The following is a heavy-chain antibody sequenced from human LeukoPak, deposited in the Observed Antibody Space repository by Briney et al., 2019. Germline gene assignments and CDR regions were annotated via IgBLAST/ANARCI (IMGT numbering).Heavy chain of an antibody. D-gene: IGHD5-12*01. CDR3: AKDRGRGVATTHFDY. J-gene: IGHJ4*02. CDR1: GFTFDDYA. CDR2: ISWDGGST. V-gene: IGHV3-43D*04. Sequence: GGSLRLSCAASGFTFDDYAMHWVRQAPGKGLEWVSLISWDGGSTYYADSVKGRFTISRDNSKNSLYLQMNSLRTEDTALYYCAKDRGRGVATTHFDYWGQGTLVTVSS.